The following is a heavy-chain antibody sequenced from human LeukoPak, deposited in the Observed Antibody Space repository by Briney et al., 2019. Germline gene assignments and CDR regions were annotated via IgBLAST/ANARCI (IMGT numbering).Heavy chain of an antibody. J-gene: IGHJ4*02. Sequence: PGRSLRLSCAASGFTFSSYAMHWVRQAPGKGLEWVAVISYDGSNKYYADSVKGRFTISRDNSKNTLYLQMNSLRAEDTAVYYCARLYSGSYFDYWGQGSLVTVSS. CDR3: ARLYSGSYFDY. D-gene: IGHD1-26*01. V-gene: IGHV3-30-3*01. CDR1: GFTFSSYA. CDR2: ISYDGSNK.